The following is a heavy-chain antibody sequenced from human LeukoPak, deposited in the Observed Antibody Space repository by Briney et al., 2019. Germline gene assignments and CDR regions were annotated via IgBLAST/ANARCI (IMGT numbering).Heavy chain of an antibody. CDR2: IVVGSGNT. J-gene: IGHJ4*02. V-gene: IGHV1-58*01. CDR3: AAAPRYCSSTSCYNY. D-gene: IGHD2-2*02. Sequence: GASVKVSCKASGFTFTSSAVQWVRQARGQRLEWIGWIVVGSGNTNYAQKLQERVTITRDMSTSTAYMELSSLRSEDTAVYYCAAAPRYCSSTSCYNYWGQGTLVTVSS. CDR1: GFTFTSSA.